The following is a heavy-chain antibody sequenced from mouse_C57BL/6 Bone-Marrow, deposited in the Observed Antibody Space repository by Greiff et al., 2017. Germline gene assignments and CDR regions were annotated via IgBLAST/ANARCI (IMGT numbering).Heavy chain of an antibody. V-gene: IGHV1-15*01. D-gene: IGHD2-5*01. CDR2: IDPETGGT. J-gene: IGHJ1*03. CDR1: GYTFTDYE. Sequence: QVQLKQSGAELVRPGASVTLSCKASGYTFTDYEMHWVKQTPVHGLEWIGAIDPETGGTAYNQKFKGKAILTADKSSSTAYMEPRSLTSEDSAVYYCTRYHHSNYWYFDVWGTGTTVTVSS. CDR3: TRYHHSNYWYFDV.